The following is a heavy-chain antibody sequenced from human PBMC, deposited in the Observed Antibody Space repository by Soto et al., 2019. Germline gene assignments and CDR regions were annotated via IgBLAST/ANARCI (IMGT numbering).Heavy chain of an antibody. V-gene: IGHV3-21*01. CDR1: VFTFSSYS. D-gene: IGHD2-15*01. CDR2: ISSSSSYI. J-gene: IGHJ6*02. Sequence: LRLSCAASVFTFSSYSMNWVRQAPGKGLEWVSSISSSSSYIYYADSVKGRFTISRDNAKNSLYLQMNSLRAEDTAVYYCARARCSGGSCYSPYYYYYYGMDVWGQGTTVTVSS. CDR3: ARARCSGGSCYSPYYYYYYGMDV.